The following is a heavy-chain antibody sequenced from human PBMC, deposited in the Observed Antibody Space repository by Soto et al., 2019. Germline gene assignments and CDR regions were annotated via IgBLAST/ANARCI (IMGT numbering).Heavy chain of an antibody. CDR2: ISGYNGLT. CDR3: ARDDSIRGFDS. V-gene: IGHV1-18*04. CDR1: GYTFSNYG. D-gene: IGHD3-10*01. Sequence: QVPLVQSGDEVKKSGASVKVSCKASGYTFSNYGISWVRQAPGQVLEWMGWISGYNGLTAYAQNVQGRGTMTLDPTTTTVFMELTGLRSNDTAVYYCARDDSIRGFDSWGQGTLVTVSS. J-gene: IGHJ4*02.